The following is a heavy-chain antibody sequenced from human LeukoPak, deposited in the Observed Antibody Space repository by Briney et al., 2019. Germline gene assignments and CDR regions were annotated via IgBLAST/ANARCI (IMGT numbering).Heavy chain of an antibody. CDR2: IIPIFGTA. D-gene: IGHD2-2*01. Sequence: GSSVKVSCKASGGTFSSYAISWVRQAPGQGLEWMGGIIPIFGTANYAQKFQGRVTITADESTSTAYMELSRLRSDDTAVYYCARGPPDRADIVVIPAGAFDIWGQGTMVTVSS. CDR1: GGTFSSYA. CDR3: ARGPPDRADIVVIPAGAFDI. V-gene: IGHV1-69*01. J-gene: IGHJ3*02.